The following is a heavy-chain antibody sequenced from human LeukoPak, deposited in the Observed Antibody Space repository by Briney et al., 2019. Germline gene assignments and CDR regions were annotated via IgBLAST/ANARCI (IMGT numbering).Heavy chain of an antibody. V-gene: IGHV3-7*01. CDR3: VRRGYDY. CDR2: IKQDGSEK. D-gene: IGHD3-10*01. J-gene: IGHJ4*02. Sequence: GGSLRLSCAASGFTFSSYGMHGVRQAQGKGVEWVANIKQDGSEKYYVDSVKGRFTISRDNAKNSLYQQMNSLRAEDTAVYYCVRRGYDYWGQGTLVTVSS. CDR1: GFTFSSYG.